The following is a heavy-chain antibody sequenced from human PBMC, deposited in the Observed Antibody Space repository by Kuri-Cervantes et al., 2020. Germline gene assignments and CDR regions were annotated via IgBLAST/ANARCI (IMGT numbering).Heavy chain of an antibody. CDR1: GGSISSYY. CDR3: AREVVVAADYYYYYYMDV. J-gene: IGHJ6*03. V-gene: IGHV4-59*12. D-gene: IGHD2-15*01. Sequence: SETLSLTCTVSGGSISSYYWSWIRQPAGKGLEWIGEINHSGSTNYNPSLKSRVTISVDKSKNQFSLKLSSVTAADTAVYYCAREVVVAADYYYYYYMDVWGKGTTVTVSS. CDR2: INHSGST.